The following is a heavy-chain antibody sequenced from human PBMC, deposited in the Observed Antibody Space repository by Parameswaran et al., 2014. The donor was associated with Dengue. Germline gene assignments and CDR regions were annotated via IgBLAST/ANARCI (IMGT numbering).Heavy chain of an antibody. CDR2: IYYSGST. V-gene: IGHV4-59*01. Sequence: VRQMPGKGLEWIGYIYYSGSTNYNPSLKSRVTISVDTSKNQFSLKLSSVTAADTAVYYCASGEVVPAAMYFDYWGQGTLVTVSS. D-gene: IGHD2-2*01. CDR3: ASGEVVPAAMYFDY. J-gene: IGHJ4*02.